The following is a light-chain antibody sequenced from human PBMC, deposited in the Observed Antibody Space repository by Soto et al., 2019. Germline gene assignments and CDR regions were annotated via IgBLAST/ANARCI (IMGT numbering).Light chain of an antibody. CDR2: DVS. V-gene: IGLV2-14*01. Sequence: QSVLTQPASVSGSPGQSITISCTGTSSDVGGYNYVSWYQQHPGKAPKLMIYDVSNRPSGVSNRFSGSKSGNTASLTISGLQAEDEADYYCSSYTSSSVYVFGIGTKVNVL. CDR1: SSDVGGYNY. J-gene: IGLJ1*01. CDR3: SSYTSSSVYV.